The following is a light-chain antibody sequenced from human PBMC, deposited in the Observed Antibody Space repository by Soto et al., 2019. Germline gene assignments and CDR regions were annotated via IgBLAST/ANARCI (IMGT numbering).Light chain of an antibody. CDR3: ASYTSRSTLV. CDR2: EVS. J-gene: IGLJ1*01. Sequence: QSALTQPASVSGSPGQSITISCTGSSSDVGGYDFVSWYQHHPGKAPRLMIFEVSNRPSAVSNRFSGSKSGNTASLTISGLQAEDEGDYYCASYTSRSTLVFGTGTKLTVL. CDR1: SSDVGGYDF. V-gene: IGLV2-14*01.